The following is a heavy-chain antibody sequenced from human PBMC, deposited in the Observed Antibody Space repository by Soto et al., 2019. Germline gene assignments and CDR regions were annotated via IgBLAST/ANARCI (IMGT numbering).Heavy chain of an antibody. J-gene: IGHJ4*02. CDR1: GDSVSNNGAA. V-gene: IGHV6-1*01. D-gene: IGHD4-4*01. Sequence: SQTLSLPCAISGDSVSNNGAAWNWIRQSPSRGLEWLGRTYYRSRWHTDYAVSMKSRITITPDTSKNQFSLQVNSVTPEDTALYYCSRDPPAYHSAFDYWGQGPLVTVSS. CDR2: TYYRSRWHT. CDR3: SRDPPAYHSAFDY.